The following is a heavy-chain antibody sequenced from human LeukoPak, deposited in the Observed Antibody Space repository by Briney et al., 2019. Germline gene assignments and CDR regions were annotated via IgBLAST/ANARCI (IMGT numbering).Heavy chain of an antibody. J-gene: IGHJ5*02. CDR3: ARRARIAAAGTYWFDP. Sequence: ASVKVSCKASGYTFTSYDINWVRQATGQGLEWMGWMNPNSGNTGYAQKFQGRVTMTRNTSISTAYMELSSLRSEDTAVYYCARRARIAAAGTYWFDPWGQGTLVTVSS. V-gene: IGHV1-8*01. D-gene: IGHD6-13*01. CDR1: GYTFTSYD. CDR2: MNPNSGNT.